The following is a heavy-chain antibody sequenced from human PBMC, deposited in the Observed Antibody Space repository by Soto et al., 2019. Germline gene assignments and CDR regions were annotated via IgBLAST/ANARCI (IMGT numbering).Heavy chain of an antibody. D-gene: IGHD3-10*01. J-gene: IGHJ6*02. CDR3: AKPRKEGSGSYRHPYYYYYGMDV. Sequence: QVQLVESGGGVVQPGRSLRLSCAASGFKFSSHGMHWVRQAPGKGLEWVAVISYEGSDKYYADSVKGRFTISRDNSKNTLYLQLNSLRTEDTAVYYCAKPRKEGSGSYRHPYYYYYGMDVWGQGTTVTVSS. V-gene: IGHV3-30*18. CDR1: GFKFSSHG. CDR2: ISYEGSDK.